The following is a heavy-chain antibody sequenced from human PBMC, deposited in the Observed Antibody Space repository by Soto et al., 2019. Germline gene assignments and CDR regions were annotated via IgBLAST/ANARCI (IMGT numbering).Heavy chain of an antibody. CDR3: ARDYGDYYGMDV. Sequence: QVQLVESGGGVVQPGRSLRLSCAASGFTFSSYGMHWVRQAPGKGLEWVAVIWYDGSNNYYADSVKGRFTISRDNSKNTLYLQMNSLRAEDTAVYYCARDYGDYYGMDVWGQGTTVTVSS. D-gene: IGHD4-17*01. V-gene: IGHV3-33*01. CDR1: GFTFSSYG. J-gene: IGHJ6*02. CDR2: IWYDGSNN.